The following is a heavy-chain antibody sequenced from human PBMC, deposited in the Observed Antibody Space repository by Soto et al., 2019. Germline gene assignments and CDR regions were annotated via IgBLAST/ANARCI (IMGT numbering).Heavy chain of an antibody. J-gene: IGHJ4*02. CDR2: MYSSGRS. Sequence: PSETLSLTCSVSGASMNNYYGSWVRQPPGRGLEWIGYMYSSGRSNYNSSLKILVTLSVDTSKNQFSLKLSSVTAADTAVYYFVRSGHTFGGVMWGLGTLVTVSS. V-gene: IGHV4-59*01. CDR3: VRSGHTFGGVM. D-gene: IGHD3-16*01. CDR1: GASMNNYY.